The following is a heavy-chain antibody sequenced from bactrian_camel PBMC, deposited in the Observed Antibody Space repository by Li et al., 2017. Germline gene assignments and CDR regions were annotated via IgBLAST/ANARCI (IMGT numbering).Heavy chain of an antibody. V-gene: IGHV3S1*01. CDR2: IYTEDGRT. Sequence: QLVESGGGLVQPGGSLTLSCAASGFTFSNNWMHWVRQAPGKGLEWVSTIYTEDGRTNSADSVKGRFTMSRDNAKNMLYLQMNNLKSEDTALYYCAKALGGGNYYTGEYNYWGQGTQVTVS. J-gene: IGHJ4*01. CDR3: AKALGGGNYYTGEYNY. D-gene: IGHD2*01. CDR1: GFTFSNNW.